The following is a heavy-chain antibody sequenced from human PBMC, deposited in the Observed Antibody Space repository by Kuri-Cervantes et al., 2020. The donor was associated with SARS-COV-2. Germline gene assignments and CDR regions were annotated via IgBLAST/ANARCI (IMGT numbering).Heavy chain of an antibody. J-gene: IGHJ4*02. CDR3: TKEKGNTYGFDY. D-gene: IGHD5-18*01. V-gene: IGHV1-69*13. CDR1: GGSFGTFI. CDR2: ISPLFGKA. Sequence: SVKVSCKTSGGSFGTFIISWVRRAPGQGLEWMGGISPLFGKANYAQKFQGRVTITADESTSTVYMEVSSLRFEDTAVYYCTKEKGNTYGFDYWGQGTLVTVSS.